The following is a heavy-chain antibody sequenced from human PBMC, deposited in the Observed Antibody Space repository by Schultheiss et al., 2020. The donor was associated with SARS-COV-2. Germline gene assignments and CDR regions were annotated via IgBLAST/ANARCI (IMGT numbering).Heavy chain of an antibody. CDR1: GFTFSSYA. CDR3: AKELIAAAGIYFDY. V-gene: IGHV3-23*01. CDR2: ISGSGGST. J-gene: IGHJ4*02. Sequence: GESLKISCAASGFTFSSYAMSWVRQAPGKGLEWVSAISGSGGSTYYADSVKGRFTISRDNSKNTLYLQMNSLRAEDTAVYYCAKELIAAAGIYFDYWGQGTLVTVSS. D-gene: IGHD6-13*01.